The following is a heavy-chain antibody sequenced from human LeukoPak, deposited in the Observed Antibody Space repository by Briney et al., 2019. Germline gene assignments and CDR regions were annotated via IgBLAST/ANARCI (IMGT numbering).Heavy chain of an antibody. CDR2: IRYDGSNK. V-gene: IGHV3-30*02. Sequence: PGGSLRLSCAASGFTFSSYGMHWVRQAPGEGLEWVAFIRYDGSNKYYADSVKGRFTISRDNSKNTLYLQMNSLRAEDTAVYYCAKDSLYAVYYDSSGYEWGQGTLVTVSS. CDR1: GFTFSSYG. D-gene: IGHD3-22*01. CDR3: AKDSLYAVYYDSSGYE. J-gene: IGHJ4*02.